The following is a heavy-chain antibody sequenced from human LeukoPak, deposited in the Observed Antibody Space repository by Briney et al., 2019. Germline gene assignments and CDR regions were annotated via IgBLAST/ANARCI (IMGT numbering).Heavy chain of an antibody. CDR3: ARDRGRMVRGVIDY. CDR1: GGSISSGGYY. D-gene: IGHD3-10*01. CDR2: IYYSGST. V-gene: IGHV4-31*03. J-gene: IGHJ4*02. Sequence: SQTLSLTCTVSGGSISSGGYYWSWTRQHPGKGLEWIGYIYYSGSTYYNPSLKSRVTISVDTSKNQFSLKLSSVTAADTAVYYCARDRGRMVRGVIDYWGQGTLVTVSS.